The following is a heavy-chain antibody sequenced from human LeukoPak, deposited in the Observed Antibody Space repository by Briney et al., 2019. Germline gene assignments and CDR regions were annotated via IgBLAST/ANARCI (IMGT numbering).Heavy chain of an antibody. V-gene: IGHV4-31*03. CDR2: IYYSGST. CDR1: GGSISSGGYY. CDR3: ARVCYDSSGDYFDY. Sequence: PSETLSLTCTVSGGSISSGGYYWSWIRQHPGKGLEWIGYIYYSGSTYYNPSLKSRVTISVDTSKNQFSLKLSSVTAADTAVYYCARVCYDSSGDYFDYWGQGTLVTVSS. D-gene: IGHD3-22*01. J-gene: IGHJ4*02.